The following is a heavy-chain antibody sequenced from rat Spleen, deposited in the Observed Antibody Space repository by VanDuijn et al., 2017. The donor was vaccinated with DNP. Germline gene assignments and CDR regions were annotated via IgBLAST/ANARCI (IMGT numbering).Heavy chain of an antibody. CDR2: ITNTDRT. CDR3: ATGTLAY. J-gene: IGHJ2*01. V-gene: IGHV5-7*01. CDR1: GFTFSDYN. Sequence: EVQLVESGGGLVRPGRSLKLSCAASGFTFSDYNMAWVRQVPGKGLEWVASITNTDRTEYVDSVKGRFAISRENAKDTLYLKMDSLRPEDTATYYCATGTLAYWGQGVMVTVSS.